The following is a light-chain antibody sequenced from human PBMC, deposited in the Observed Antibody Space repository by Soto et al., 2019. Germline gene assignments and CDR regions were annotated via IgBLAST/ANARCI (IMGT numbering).Light chain of an antibody. Sequence: QSALAQSPSASGTPGQRGTISCSGSRSNIGRNFAYWYQHVPGTAPRLLIQRNNERPSGVPDRFSGSKSGTSVSLAISGLRSDDEATYYCAAWDDTLDAQVFGGGTKVTVL. CDR1: RSNIGRNF. V-gene: IGLV1-47*01. J-gene: IGLJ3*02. CDR2: RNN. CDR3: AAWDDTLDAQV.